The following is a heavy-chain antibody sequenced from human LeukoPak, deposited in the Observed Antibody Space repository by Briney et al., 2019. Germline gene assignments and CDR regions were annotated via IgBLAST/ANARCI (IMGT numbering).Heavy chain of an antibody. Sequence: GGSLRLSCAASGFPFSNYAMTWVRQAPGKGLEWVSGITGSDSSTYYADSVRGRFTISRDNSKNTLYLQMNSLKADDTAVYYCARGATPFDYGGNSVYWGQGTLVTVSS. D-gene: IGHD4-23*01. CDR3: ARGATPFDYGGNSVY. J-gene: IGHJ4*02. CDR1: GFPFSNYA. V-gene: IGHV3-23*01. CDR2: ITGSDSST.